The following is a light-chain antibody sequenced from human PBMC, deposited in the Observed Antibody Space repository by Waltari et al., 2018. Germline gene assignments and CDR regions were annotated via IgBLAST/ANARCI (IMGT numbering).Light chain of an antibody. CDR3: GTWDTSLSPGEV. V-gene: IGLV1-51*01. CDR1: SSNIGHNY. Sequence: SVLTQPPSVSAAPGQKVTISCSGSSSNIGHNYVAWYQQLPGRAPKLLIYDNYKRPSGVPGRFSGSRSGTSATLGITGLQTGDEAVYYCGTWDTSLSPGEVFGGGTKLTVL. CDR2: DNY. J-gene: IGLJ2*01.